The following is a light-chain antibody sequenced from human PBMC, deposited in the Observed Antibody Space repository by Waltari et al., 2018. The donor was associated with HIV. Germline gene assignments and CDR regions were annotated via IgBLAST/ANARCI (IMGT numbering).Light chain of an antibody. CDR2: GAS. Sequence: DIQMTQSPSSLSASIGDSVTITCRASQGIRDKLGWYQQKPGKAPQRLIYGASNLQSGVPSRCSGSRSGTEFTLTIISLQPEDFATYYCLQDSDYPWTFGQGTKVEIK. CDR3: LQDSDYPWT. CDR1: QGIRDK. J-gene: IGKJ1*01. V-gene: IGKV1-17*01.